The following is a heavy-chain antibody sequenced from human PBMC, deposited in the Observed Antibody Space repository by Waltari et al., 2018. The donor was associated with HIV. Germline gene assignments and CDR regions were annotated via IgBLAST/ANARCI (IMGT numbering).Heavy chain of an antibody. CDR1: GFTVSSNY. V-gene: IGHV3-53*02. Sequence: EVQLVETGGGLIQPGGSLRLSCAASGFTVSSNYMSWVRQAPGKGLGLVSVIYSGGSTYYADSVKGRFTISRDNSKNTLYLQMNSLRAEDTAVYYCARDLSGSAFDIWGQGTMVTVSS. CDR3: ARDLSGSAFDI. J-gene: IGHJ3*02. CDR2: IYSGGST. D-gene: IGHD1-26*01.